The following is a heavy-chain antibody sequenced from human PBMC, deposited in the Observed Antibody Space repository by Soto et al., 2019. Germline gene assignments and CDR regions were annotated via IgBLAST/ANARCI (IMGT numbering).Heavy chain of an antibody. CDR2: IYYSGST. Sequence: PSETLSLTCIVSGGSISNYYWSWIRQPPGKGLEWIGYIYYSGSTNYSTSLTSRVTISVDTSKNQFSLNLSSVTAADTAVYYCARHRYSYGVYYFDYWGQGTLVTVS. V-gene: IGHV4-59*08. J-gene: IGHJ4*02. D-gene: IGHD5-18*01. CDR1: GGSISNYY. CDR3: ARHRYSYGVYYFDY.